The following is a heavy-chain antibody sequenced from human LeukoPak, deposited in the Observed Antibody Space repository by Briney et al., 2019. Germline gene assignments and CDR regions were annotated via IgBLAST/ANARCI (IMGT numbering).Heavy chain of an antibody. CDR2: INHSGST. CDR1: GGSFSGYY. J-gene: IGHJ6*03. V-gene: IGHV4-34*01. Sequence: PSETLSLTCAVYGGSFSGYYWSWIRQPPWKGLEWIGEINHSGSTNYNPSLKSRVTISVDTSKNQFSLKLSSVTAADTAVYYCARGRSXKDSSGLRSYYYYYXMDXWGKGXTVTVS. CDR3: ARGRSXKDSSGLRSYYYYYXMDX. D-gene: IGHD3-22*01.